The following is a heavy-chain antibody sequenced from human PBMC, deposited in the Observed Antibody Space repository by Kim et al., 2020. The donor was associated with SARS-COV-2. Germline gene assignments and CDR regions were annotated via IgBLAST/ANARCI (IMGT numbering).Heavy chain of an antibody. CDR1: GFTFSSYS. Sequence: GGSLRLSCAASGFTFSSYSMNWVRQAPGKGLEWVSSISSSSSCTYYADSVKGRFTISRDNAKNSLYLQMNSLRAEDTAVYYCARDDDYYDSSGYYDPWGQGTLVTVSS. CDR2: ISSSSSCT. V-gene: IGHV3-21*04. J-gene: IGHJ5*02. D-gene: IGHD3-22*01. CDR3: ARDDDYYDSSGYYDP.